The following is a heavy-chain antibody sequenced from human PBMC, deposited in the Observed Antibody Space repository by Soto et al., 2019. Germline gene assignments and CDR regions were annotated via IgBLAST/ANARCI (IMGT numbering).Heavy chain of an antibody. CDR1: GGSISSYY. Sequence: SETLSLTCTVSGGSISSYYWSWIRQPPGKGLEWIGYIYYSGSTNYNPSLKSRVTISVDTSKNQFSLKLSSVTAADTAVYYCATVKGNYYDSSGAVFDYWGQGTLVTVSS. V-gene: IGHV4-59*01. D-gene: IGHD3-22*01. CDR2: IYYSGST. J-gene: IGHJ4*02. CDR3: ATVKGNYYDSSGAVFDY.